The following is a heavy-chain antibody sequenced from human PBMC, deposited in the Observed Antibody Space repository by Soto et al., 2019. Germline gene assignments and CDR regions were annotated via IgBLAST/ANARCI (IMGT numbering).Heavy chain of an antibody. V-gene: IGHV3-74*01. CDR3: VRDDYSSGWYSFDY. J-gene: IGHJ4*02. CDR2: INSDGSAT. Sequence: EVQLVESGGGLAQPGGSLTLSCAASGFTFSSYWMHWVRQGPGKGLVCVSRINSDGSATTYADSVKGRFTISRDNAKNTLYLQMNRLRAEDKAVYYCVRDDYSSGWYSFDYWGQGTLVTVSS. CDR1: GFTFSSYW. D-gene: IGHD6-19*01.